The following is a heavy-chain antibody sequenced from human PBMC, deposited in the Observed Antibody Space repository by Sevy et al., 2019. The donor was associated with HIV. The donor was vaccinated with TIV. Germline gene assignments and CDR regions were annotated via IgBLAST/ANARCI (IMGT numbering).Heavy chain of an antibody. CDR1: GGSISSYY. Sequence: SETRSLTCTVSGGSISSYYWSWIRQPPGKGLEWIGYIYYSGSTNYNPSLKSRVTISVDPSKNQFSLKLSSVTAADTAVYYCARDYYGSGSYRWFDPWGQGTLVTVSS. V-gene: IGHV4-59*01. J-gene: IGHJ5*02. D-gene: IGHD3-10*01. CDR2: IYYSGST. CDR3: ARDYYGSGSYRWFDP.